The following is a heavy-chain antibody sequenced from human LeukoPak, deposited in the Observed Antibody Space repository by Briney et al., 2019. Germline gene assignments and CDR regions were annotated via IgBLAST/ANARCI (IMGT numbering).Heavy chain of an antibody. Sequence: GGSLRLSCAASGFTFSSYSMNWVRQAPGKGLEWVSYISSSSDTIYYADSVKGRFTISRDNAKRSLYLQMSRLRDEDTAVYYCARDPASGGFDSWGQGILVTVSS. V-gene: IGHV3-48*02. CDR2: ISSSSDTI. CDR3: ARDPASGGFDS. D-gene: IGHD2-15*01. CDR1: GFTFSSYS. J-gene: IGHJ4*02.